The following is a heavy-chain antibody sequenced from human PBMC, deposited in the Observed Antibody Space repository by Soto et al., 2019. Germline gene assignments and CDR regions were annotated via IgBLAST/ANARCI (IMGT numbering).Heavy chain of an antibody. D-gene: IGHD3-16*02. CDR3: ARHYHGFDY. V-gene: IGHV5-51*01. CDR2: IFFGDSDN. J-gene: IGHJ4*02. Sequence: PGESLKISCKGSGSSLSTSWIAWARQMPGKGLEWVGVIFFGDSDNRYGPSFQGQVTLSVDKSITTAYLQWNSLKTSDTAIYYCARHYHGFDYWGQGAPVTVSS. CDR1: GSSLSTSW.